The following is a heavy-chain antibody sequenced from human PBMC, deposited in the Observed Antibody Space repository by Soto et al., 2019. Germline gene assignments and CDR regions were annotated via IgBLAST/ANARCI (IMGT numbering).Heavy chain of an antibody. CDR2: IIPVFGTP. CDR3: ATRSSGSFHFDD. CDR1: GGSFNNYA. V-gene: IGHV1-69*13. D-gene: IGHD1-26*01. Sequence: SVKVSCKASGGSFNNYAISWVRQAPGQGLEWMGGIIPVFGTPNYAQKFQGRLTIIAGEYTTTAYMELSSLRSEDTALYYCATRSSGSFHFDDWGQGTLVTVSS. J-gene: IGHJ4*02.